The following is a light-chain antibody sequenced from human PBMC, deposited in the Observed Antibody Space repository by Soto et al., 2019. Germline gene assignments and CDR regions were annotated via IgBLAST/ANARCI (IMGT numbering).Light chain of an antibody. V-gene: IGLV4-69*01. CDR1: SGHSRNA. J-gene: IGLJ2*01. CDR2: INSDGSH. CDR3: QAWVTGIGV. Sequence: QSVLTQSPSASASLGASVKLTCTLSSGHSRNAIAWHQQQPEKGPRYLMKINSDGSHIKGDEIPDRFSGSSSGAERYLTISSLQSEDEADYYCQAWVTGIGVFGGGTKLTVL.